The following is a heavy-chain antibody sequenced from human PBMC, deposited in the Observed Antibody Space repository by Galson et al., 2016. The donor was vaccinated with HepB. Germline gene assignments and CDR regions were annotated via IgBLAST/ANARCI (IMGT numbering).Heavy chain of an antibody. V-gene: IGHV4-61*01. D-gene: IGHD6-13*01. J-gene: IGHJ5*02. CDR1: GGSVSSNSYY. CDR3: AGARPGYGSTWFSNWFDP. Sequence: LSLTCTVSGGSVSSNSYYWSWIRQPPGKGLEWIGYVYFSGSTNYDPSLKSRVTISVDTSKNQFSLKLSSVTAADTAVYYCAGARPGYGSTWFSNWFDPWGLGTLVTVSS. CDR2: VYFSGST.